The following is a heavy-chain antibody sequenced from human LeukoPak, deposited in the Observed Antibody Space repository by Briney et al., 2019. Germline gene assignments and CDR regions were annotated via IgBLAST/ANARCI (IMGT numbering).Heavy chain of an antibody. CDR3: ARAWGQRQTHSMGALQERGYYYDCGMDL. Sequence: GGSLRLSCAASGFTVSSNYMSWVRQAPGKGLEWVSVIYSGGSTNYDDSLKGGFTTSRDNSKNKWYLQMNSLRGEDTAVDYCARAWGQRQTHSMGALQERGYYYDCGMDLWGQETTVTVSS. D-gene: IGHD1-26*01. CDR1: GFTVSSNY. V-gene: IGHV3-66*01. J-gene: IGHJ6*02. CDR2: IYSGGST.